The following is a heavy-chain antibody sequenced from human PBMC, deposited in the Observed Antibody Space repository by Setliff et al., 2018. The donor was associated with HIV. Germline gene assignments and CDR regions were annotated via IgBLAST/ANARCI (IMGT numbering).Heavy chain of an antibody. CDR3: ARGGATIFDAFDV. CDR1: GFSFSRYW. Sequence: GESLKISCTASGFSFSRYWMGWVRQAPGKGPEWVANIKEDGSEIYYVDSVKGRFTISRDTAKNSLYLQMKNLRVEDTAVYYCARGGATIFDAFDVWGHGTMVTVSS. D-gene: IGHD1-26*01. J-gene: IGHJ3*01. V-gene: IGHV3-7*01. CDR2: IKEDGSEI.